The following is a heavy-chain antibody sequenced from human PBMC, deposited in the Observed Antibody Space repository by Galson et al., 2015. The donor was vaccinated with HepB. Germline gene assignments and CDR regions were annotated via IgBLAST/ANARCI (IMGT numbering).Heavy chain of an antibody. V-gene: IGHV3-23*01. CDR3: AKWGIWGVFEY. D-gene: IGHD3-16*01. Sequence: SLRLSCAASGFTFSSYSMTWVRQAPRKGLEWVSAISGGDAKTYYADSMKGRFTISRDNSKNTVSLQMNSLRAEDTAAYYCAKWGIWGVFEYWGQGILVTVSS. CDR1: GFTFSSYS. CDR2: ISGGDAKT. J-gene: IGHJ4*02.